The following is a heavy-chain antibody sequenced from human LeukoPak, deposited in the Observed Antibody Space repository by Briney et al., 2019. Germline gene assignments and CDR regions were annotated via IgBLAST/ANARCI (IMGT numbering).Heavy chain of an antibody. Sequence: PGGSQRLSCAASGFTFSSYAMTWVRQAPGKGLEWVSAISGSGGSTYYADSVKGRFTISRDNSKNTLYLQMNSLRAEDTAIYYCARERITFGGVIVTYYYYGMDVWGQGTTVTVSS. CDR1: GFTFSSYA. J-gene: IGHJ6*02. CDR3: ARERITFGGVIVTYYYYGMDV. D-gene: IGHD3-16*02. CDR2: ISGSGGST. V-gene: IGHV3-23*01.